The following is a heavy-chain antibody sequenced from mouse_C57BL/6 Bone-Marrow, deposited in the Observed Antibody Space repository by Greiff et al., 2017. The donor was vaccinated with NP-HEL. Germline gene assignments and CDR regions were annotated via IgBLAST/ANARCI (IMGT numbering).Heavy chain of an antibody. CDR1: GFTFSDYG. V-gene: IGHV5-17*01. D-gene: IGHD4-1*01. CDR3: ARPVGNYFDY. J-gene: IGHJ2*01. CDR2: ISSGSSTI. Sequence: EVQLVESGGGLVKPGGSLKLSCAASGFTFSDYGMHWVRQAPEKGLEWVAYISSGSSTIYYADTVKGRFTISRDNAKNTLFLQMTSLRSEDTAMYYCARPVGNYFDYWGQGTTLTVSS.